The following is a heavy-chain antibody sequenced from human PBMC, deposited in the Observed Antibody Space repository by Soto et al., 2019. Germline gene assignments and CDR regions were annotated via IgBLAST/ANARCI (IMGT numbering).Heavy chain of an antibody. V-gene: IGHV1-69*12. CDR1: GGTFSSYA. J-gene: IGHJ3*02. D-gene: IGHD6-19*01. Sequence: QVQLVQSGAEVKKPGSSVKVSCKASGGTFSSYAISWVRQAPGQGLEWMGGIIPIFGTANYAQKFQGRVTIPADESPSTAYMELSSLRSEDTAVYYCAREHSSGSVNDAFDIWGQGTMVTVSS. CDR3: AREHSSGSVNDAFDI. CDR2: IIPIFGTA.